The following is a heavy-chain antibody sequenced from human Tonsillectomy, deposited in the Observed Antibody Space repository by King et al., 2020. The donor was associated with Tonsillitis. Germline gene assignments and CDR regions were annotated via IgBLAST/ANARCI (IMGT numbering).Heavy chain of an antibody. J-gene: IGHJ4*02. CDR3: ARLEGGKNSGYSIGWFTF. Sequence: VQLQESGPGLVKPSETLSLTCTVSGASISIYYWSWIRQPPGKGLEWIGYIDYSGSSNYNPSLKSRITISVDTSKNQFSLKLSSVTAADTAIYYCARLEGGKNSGYSIGWFTFWGQGTLVTVSS. CDR1: GASISIYY. CDR2: IDYSGSS. V-gene: IGHV4-59*08. D-gene: IGHD6-13*01.